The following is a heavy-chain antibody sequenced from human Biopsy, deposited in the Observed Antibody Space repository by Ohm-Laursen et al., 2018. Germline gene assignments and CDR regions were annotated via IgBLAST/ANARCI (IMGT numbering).Heavy chain of an antibody. D-gene: IGHD1-1*01. V-gene: IGHV1-69*06. Sequence: ASVKVSCKTSGGTFSDYAISWLRQAPGQGLEWMGGIIPLFGTTNYAQKFQGRVTITADKSTGTAYMDLSSLRSGDTAVYYCAADINVWNVNYWGQGTQVTVSS. CDR3: AADINVWNVNY. J-gene: IGHJ4*02. CDR2: IIPLFGTT. CDR1: GGTFSDYA.